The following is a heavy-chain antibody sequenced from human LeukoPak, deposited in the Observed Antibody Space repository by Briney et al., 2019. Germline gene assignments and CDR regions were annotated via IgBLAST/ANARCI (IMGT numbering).Heavy chain of an antibody. CDR3: AREAPGLAAPGLLDY. V-gene: IGHV1-18*01. CDR1: GYTFTGYG. Sequence: ASVKVSCKASGYTFTGYGISWVRQAPGQGLEWMGWISAYNGNTNYAQKLQGRVTMTTDTSTSTAYMELRSLRSDDTAVYYCAREAPGLAAPGLLDYWRQGTLVTVSS. CDR2: ISAYNGNT. J-gene: IGHJ4*02. D-gene: IGHD6-13*01.